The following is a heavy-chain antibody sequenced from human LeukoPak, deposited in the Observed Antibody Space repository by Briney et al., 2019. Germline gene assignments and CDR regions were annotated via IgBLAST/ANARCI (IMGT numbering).Heavy chain of an antibody. CDR3: ARGQYYYDSSGSHVYYDY. CDR2: INLSEST. D-gene: IGHD3-22*01. Sequence: PSETLSLTCAVYGGSFSGSYWSWIRQPPGKGLEWIGEINLSESTNDNPSLKSRVTISGDTSKNQFSLRLSSVTAADTAVYHCARGQYYYDSSGSHVYYDYWGQGTLVTVSS. CDR1: GGSFSGSY. J-gene: IGHJ4*02. V-gene: IGHV4-34*01.